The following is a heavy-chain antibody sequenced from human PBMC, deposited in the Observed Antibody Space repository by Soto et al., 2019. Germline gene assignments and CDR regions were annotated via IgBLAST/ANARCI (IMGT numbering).Heavy chain of an antibody. J-gene: IGHJ5*02. D-gene: IGHD6-19*01. V-gene: IGHV4-61*08. CDR1: GASLSRGVYF. CDR2: IYYSGGT. CDR3: TREQSDDNYFDP. Sequence: MXLTCTISGASLSRGVYFYTLVLQPPGKGLEWLGYIYYSGGTNYNPSLKSRVTISLDKSKSQFSLRLISVTAADTAVYYCTREQSDDNYFDPWGQGTLVTVSS.